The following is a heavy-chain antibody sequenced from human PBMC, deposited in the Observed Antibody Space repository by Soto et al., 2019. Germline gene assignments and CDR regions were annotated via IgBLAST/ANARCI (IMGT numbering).Heavy chain of an antibody. CDR3: ARSVLPVGNLAAFYY. CDR2: IYNNGNT. V-gene: IGHV4-61*01. Sequence: PSETLSLTCNVYGGSVSRVKYFWSWIRRHPGKGLEWIAYIYNNGNTNYNPSLKSRATISVHTSKNQCSLKLTSVTAADSAVYFCARSVLPVGNLAAFYYRGQGLLGTAS. D-gene: IGHD2-8*02. J-gene: IGHJ4*02. CDR1: GGSVSRVKYF.